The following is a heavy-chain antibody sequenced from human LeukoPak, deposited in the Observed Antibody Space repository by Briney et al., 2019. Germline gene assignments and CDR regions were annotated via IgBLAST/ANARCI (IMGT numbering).Heavy chain of an antibody. CDR1: GFTFSSSA. D-gene: IGHD6-13*01. CDR2: ISGSGSGGST. Sequence: GGSLRLSCAASGFTFSSSAMSWVRQAPGKGLEWVSNISGSGSGGSTYYADSVKGRFTISRDNSKNTLYLQMNSLRAEDTAVYYCAKDGAPAAGEDYFDYWGQGTLVTVSS. J-gene: IGHJ4*02. CDR3: AKDGAPAAGEDYFDY. V-gene: IGHV3-23*01.